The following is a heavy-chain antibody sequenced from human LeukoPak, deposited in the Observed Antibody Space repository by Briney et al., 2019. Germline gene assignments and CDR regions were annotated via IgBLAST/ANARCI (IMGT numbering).Heavy chain of an antibody. CDR3: AKSRGESRGASNY. J-gene: IGHJ4*02. CDR2: ISNNGGTT. V-gene: IGHV3-23*01. D-gene: IGHD1-26*01. CDR1: GFTFSSYA. Sequence: GGSLRLSCAVSGFTFSSYAMSWVRQAPGKGLEWVSAISNNGGTTYYADSVKGRFTISRDSSKNTLYLQMNSLRAEDTAVYYCAKSRGESRGASNYWGQGTLATVSS.